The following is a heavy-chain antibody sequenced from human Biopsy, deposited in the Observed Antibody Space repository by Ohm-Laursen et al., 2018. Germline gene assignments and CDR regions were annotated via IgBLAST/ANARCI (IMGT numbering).Heavy chain of an antibody. CDR1: GGSISSSTTYY. CDR2: IYNTETT. V-gene: IGHV4-39*01. J-gene: IGHJ5*02. CDR3: ARHPTGFWFDP. Sequence: TLSLTCPVSGGSISSSTTYYWAWLRQPPGQGLEWIGSIYNTETTFYNPSLKSRVTISVDTSANPFSLKVSSVTAADTALYFCARHPTGFWFDPWGHGTLVTVSS.